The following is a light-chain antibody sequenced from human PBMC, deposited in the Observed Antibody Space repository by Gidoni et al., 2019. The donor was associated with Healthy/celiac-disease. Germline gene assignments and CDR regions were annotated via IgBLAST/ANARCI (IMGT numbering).Light chain of an antibody. CDR1: SSDVGGYNY. J-gene: IGLJ3*02. V-gene: IGLV2-14*01. CDR3: SSYTSSSTWV. Sequence: QAALTQPASVSGSPGKAITISFTGPSSDVGGYNYVSWYQQHPGKAPKLMIYDVSTRPSGVSNRFSGSKSGNTASLTISGLQAEDEADYYFSSYTSSSTWVFGGGTKLTVL. CDR2: DVS.